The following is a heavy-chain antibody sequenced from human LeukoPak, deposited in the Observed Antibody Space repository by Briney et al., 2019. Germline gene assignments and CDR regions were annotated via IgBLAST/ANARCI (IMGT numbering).Heavy chain of an antibody. CDR1: GGSISSGSCY. V-gene: IGHV4-61*02. Sequence: SETLSLTCTVSGGSISSGSCYWSWIRQPAGKGLEWIGRIYTSGSTNYNPSLKSRVTISVDTSKNQFSLKLSSVTAADTAVYYCARAGQAYYFGYWGQGTLVTVSS. CDR2: IYTSGST. D-gene: IGHD3-10*01. CDR3: ARAGQAYYFGY. J-gene: IGHJ4*02.